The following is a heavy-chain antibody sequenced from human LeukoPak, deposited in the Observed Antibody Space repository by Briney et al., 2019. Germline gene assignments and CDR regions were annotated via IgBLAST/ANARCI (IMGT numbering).Heavy chain of an antibody. V-gene: IGHV3-74*01. CDR2: INSDGSST. D-gene: IGHD3-9*01. CDR3: ARDSPLRYFDWALYNWFDP. J-gene: IGHJ5*02. Sequence: GGSLRLSCAASGFTFSSYWMYWVRQAPGKGLVWVSRINSDGSSTSYADSVKGRFTISRDNAKNTLYLQMNSLRAEDTAVYYCARDSPLRYFDWALYNWFDPWGQGTLVTVSS. CDR1: GFTFSSYW.